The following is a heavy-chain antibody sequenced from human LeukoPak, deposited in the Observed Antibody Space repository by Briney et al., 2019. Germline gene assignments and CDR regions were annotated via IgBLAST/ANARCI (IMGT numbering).Heavy chain of an antibody. Sequence: PGGSLRLSCAASGFTFRINWVSWVRQVPGKGLEWVANIRGDGSEKYYVDSVKGRFTISRDNVKNSLYLQMNSLRAEDTAVYYCARDRGSNCFDSWGQGTLVTVSS. CDR3: ARDRGSNCFDS. CDR1: GFTFRINW. V-gene: IGHV3-7*01. CDR2: IRGDGSEK. J-gene: IGHJ4*02. D-gene: IGHD3-10*01.